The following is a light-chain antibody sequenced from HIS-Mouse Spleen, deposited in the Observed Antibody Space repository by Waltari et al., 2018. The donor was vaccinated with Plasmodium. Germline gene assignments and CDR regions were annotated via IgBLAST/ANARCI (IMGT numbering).Light chain of an antibody. CDR2: AAS. J-gene: IGKJ4*01. CDR3: QQLNSYPLT. V-gene: IGKV1-9*01. CDR1: QGISSY. Sequence: DIQLTQSPSFLSASVGDRVTLTCRASQGISSYLAWYQQKPGKAPKLLIYAASTLQSGVPSSFSGSGSGTEFTLTISSLQPEDFATYYCQQLNSYPLTFGGGTKVEIK.